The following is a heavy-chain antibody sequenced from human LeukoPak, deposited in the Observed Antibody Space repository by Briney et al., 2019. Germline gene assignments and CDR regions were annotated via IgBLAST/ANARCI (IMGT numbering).Heavy chain of an antibody. J-gene: IGHJ4*02. D-gene: IGHD6-6*01. CDR1: GFSFSNYG. Sequence: PGGSLRLSCAASGFSFSNYGLNWARQAPGKGLEWVAHIRYDSSVSNYADSVKGRFTISRDNSKNTLYLEMGSLRAEDTAVYYCAAPLSAASTDYWGQGTLVTVSS. CDR2: IRYDSSVS. V-gene: IGHV3-30*02. CDR3: AAPLSAASTDY.